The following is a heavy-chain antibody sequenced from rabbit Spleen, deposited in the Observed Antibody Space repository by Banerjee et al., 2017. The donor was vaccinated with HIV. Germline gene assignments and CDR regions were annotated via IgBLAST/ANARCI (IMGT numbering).Heavy chain of an antibody. CDR3: ARNFDL. J-gene: IGHJ4*01. CDR1: GFSFSSSDY. Sequence: QSLEESGGDLVKPGASLTLTCTASGFSFSSSDYMCWVRQAPGKGLEWIACIVGGSSSVTYYAIWAQGRFTISKPSSTTVTLQMTSLTAADTATYFCARNFDLWGPGTLVTVS. CDR2: IVGGSSSVT. V-gene: IGHV1S40*01.